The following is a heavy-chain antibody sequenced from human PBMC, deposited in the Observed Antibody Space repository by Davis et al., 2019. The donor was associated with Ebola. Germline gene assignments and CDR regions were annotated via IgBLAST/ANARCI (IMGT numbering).Heavy chain of an antibody. J-gene: IGHJ6*02. CDR2: TYYNSKWYN. V-gene: IGHV6-1*01. CDR3: VRGWGRSGLDV. Sequence: HSQTLSLTCAISGDSVSTGGWNWIRQSPSRGLEWLGRTYYNSKWYNDYAVSVKNRITISPDTSKNQFSLQLNSVTPEDTAVYYCVRGWGRSGLDVWGQGTTVTVSS. D-gene: IGHD3-16*01. CDR1: GDSVSTGG.